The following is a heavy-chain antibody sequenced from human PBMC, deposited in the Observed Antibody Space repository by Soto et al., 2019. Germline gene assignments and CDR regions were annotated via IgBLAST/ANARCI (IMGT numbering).Heavy chain of an antibody. CDR3: AKDSGYRRGNHFNX. V-gene: IGHV3-30*18. Sequence: WGSLRLSCAASGFAFSGYGIHCVRQAPGKGLQWVGLISHDGGNKYYRSSVKGRFSISRDNAKDTVYLQMNSMRGEETAVYYCAKDSGYRRGNHFNXWGQGPQFTVSX. CDR2: ISHDGGNK. J-gene: IGHJ4*02. D-gene: IGHD6-25*01. CDR1: GFAFSGYG.